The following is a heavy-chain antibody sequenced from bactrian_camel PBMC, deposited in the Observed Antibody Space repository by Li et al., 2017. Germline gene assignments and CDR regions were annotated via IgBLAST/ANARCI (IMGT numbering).Heavy chain of an antibody. Sequence: VQLVESGGGLVQSGGSLRLSCAASGFTFSKYGMAWVRQALGKGLEWVSAGNSGGGNTYYAESVKGRLTISRDNTKNTLYLQLNSLKTGDSAMYYCAARPGGYCRTGASFGYWGQRTQVTV. CDR2: GNSGGGNT. J-gene: IGHJ6*01. CDR1: GFTFSKYG. CDR3: AARPGGYCRTGASFGY. V-gene: IGHV3S40*01. D-gene: IGHD1*01.